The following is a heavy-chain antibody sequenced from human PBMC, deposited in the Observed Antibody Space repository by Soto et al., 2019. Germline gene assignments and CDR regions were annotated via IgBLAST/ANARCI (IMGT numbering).Heavy chain of an antibody. D-gene: IGHD3-9*01. CDR3: ARGDYDILTSLDY. CDR1: GFTFSSYS. J-gene: IGHJ4*02. V-gene: IGHV3-21*01. Sequence: GGSLRLSCAASGFTFSSYSMNWVRQAPGKGLEWVSSISSSSSYIYYADSVKGRFTISRDNAKNSLYLQMNSLRAEDTAVYYCARGDYDILTSLDYWGQGTLVTVSS. CDR2: ISSSSSYI.